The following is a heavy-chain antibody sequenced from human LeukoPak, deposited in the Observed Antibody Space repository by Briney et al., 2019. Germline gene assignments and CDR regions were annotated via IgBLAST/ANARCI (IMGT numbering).Heavy chain of an antibody. CDR1: GFTFSSYA. CDR2: ISYDGSNK. CDR3: ARVGYCGGDCYPPYYYYGMDV. J-gene: IGHJ6*01. Sequence: GRSLRLSCAASGFTFSSYAMHWVRQAPGKGLEWVAVISYDGSNKYYADSVKGRFTISRDNSKNTLYLQMNSLRAEDTAVYYCARVGYCGGDCYPPYYYYGMDVWGQGNTVTVSS. V-gene: IGHV3-30-3*01. D-gene: IGHD2-21*02.